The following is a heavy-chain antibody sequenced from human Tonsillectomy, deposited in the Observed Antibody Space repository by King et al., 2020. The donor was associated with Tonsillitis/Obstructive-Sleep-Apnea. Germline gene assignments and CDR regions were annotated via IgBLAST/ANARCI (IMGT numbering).Heavy chain of an antibody. CDR3: AREPKTTGNYYLYYGMDV. CDR1: GFTFSIYA. CDR2: ISYDESNK. Sequence: VQLVESGGGVVQPGRSLRLSCAASGFTFSIYAMHWVRQAPGKGLEWVAVISYDESNKYYADSVKGRFTISRDSSKNTLYLQMNSLRAEDTAVYYCAREPKTTGNYYLYYGMDVWGQGTTVTVSS. D-gene: IGHD1-7*01. J-gene: IGHJ6*02. V-gene: IGHV3-30*04.